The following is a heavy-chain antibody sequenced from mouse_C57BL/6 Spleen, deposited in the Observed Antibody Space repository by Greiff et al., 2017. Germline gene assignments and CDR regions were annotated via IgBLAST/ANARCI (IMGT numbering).Heavy chain of an antibody. V-gene: IGHV1-82*01. CDR1: GYAFSSSW. J-gene: IGHJ1*03. CDR3: ARDDGYPWYFDV. CDR2: IYPGDGDT. D-gene: IGHD2-3*01. Sequence: QVQLQQSGPELVKPGASVKISCKASGYAFSSSWMNWVKQRPGKGLEWIGRIYPGDGDTNYNGKFKGKATLTADKSSSTAYMQLSSLPSEDSAVYFCARDDGYPWYFDVWGTGTTVTVSS.